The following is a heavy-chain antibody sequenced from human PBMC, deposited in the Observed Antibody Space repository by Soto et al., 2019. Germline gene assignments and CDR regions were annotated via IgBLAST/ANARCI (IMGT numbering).Heavy chain of an antibody. Sequence: PGGSLRLSCAASGFTFSSYGMHWVRQAPGKGLEWVAVISYDGSNKYYADSVKGRFTISRDNSKNTLYLQMNSLRAEDTAVYYCAKDRVVVVPAALTFDYWGQGTLVTVSS. CDR2: ISYDGSNK. D-gene: IGHD2-2*01. CDR1: GFTFSSYG. V-gene: IGHV3-30*18. CDR3: AKDRVVVVPAALTFDY. J-gene: IGHJ4*02.